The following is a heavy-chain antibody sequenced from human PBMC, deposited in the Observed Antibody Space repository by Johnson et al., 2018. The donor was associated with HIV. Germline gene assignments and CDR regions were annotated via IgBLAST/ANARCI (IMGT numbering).Heavy chain of an antibody. CDR2: INSDGSST. Sequence: VQLVESGGDLVQPGGSLRLSCVGSGFTFSTNWMHWVRQAPGKGLVWVSRINSDGSSTSYADSVKGRFTISRDNAKNTLYLQMDSLGAEDTAVYYCARDRFGSGRPNAFDMWGQGTMVTVSS. D-gene: IGHD3-10*01. J-gene: IGHJ3*02. CDR1: GFTFSTNW. V-gene: IGHV3-74*01. CDR3: ARDRFGSGRPNAFDM.